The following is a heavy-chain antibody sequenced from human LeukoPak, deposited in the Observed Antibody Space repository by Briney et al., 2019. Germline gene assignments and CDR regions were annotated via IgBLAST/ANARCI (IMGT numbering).Heavy chain of an antibody. Sequence: GGSLRLSCAASGFTFSSYSMNWVRQAPGKGLEWVSSISSSSSYIYYADSVKGRFTISRDNAKNSLYLQMNSLRAEDTAVYYCARDLEGYYDILTGHYGMDVWGQGTTVIVSS. CDR1: GFTFSSYS. V-gene: IGHV3-21*01. J-gene: IGHJ6*02. CDR3: ARDLEGYYDILTGHYGMDV. CDR2: ISSSSSYI. D-gene: IGHD3-9*01.